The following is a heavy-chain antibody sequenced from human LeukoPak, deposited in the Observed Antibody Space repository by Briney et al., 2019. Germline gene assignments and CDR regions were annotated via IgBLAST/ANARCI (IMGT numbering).Heavy chain of an antibody. J-gene: IGHJ2*01. D-gene: IGHD1-26*01. CDR1: GGSISSYY. CDR3: ARSRGSYSPWYFDL. CDR2: IYYSGST. Sequence: SETLSLTCTVSGGSISSYYWSWIRQPPGKGLEWIGYIYYSGSTNYNPSLKSRVTISVDTFKNQFSLKLSSVTAADTAVYYCARSRGSYSPWYFDLWGRGTLVTVSS. V-gene: IGHV4-59*01.